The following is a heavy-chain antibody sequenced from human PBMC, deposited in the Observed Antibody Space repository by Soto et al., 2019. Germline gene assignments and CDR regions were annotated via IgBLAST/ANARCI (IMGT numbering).Heavy chain of an antibody. CDR1: GDSISSYF. Sequence: ETLSLTCTVSGDSISSYFYIWVRQPPGKGLEWIGSVYYTGTTDYNPSLKSRVTISVDTSKTQFSLNLRSVTAADTAVYYCARDLAAVPRAFDYWGRGTLVTAPQ. V-gene: IGHV4-59*01. CDR3: ARDLAAVPRAFDY. D-gene: IGHD6-13*01. J-gene: IGHJ4*02. CDR2: VYYTGTT.